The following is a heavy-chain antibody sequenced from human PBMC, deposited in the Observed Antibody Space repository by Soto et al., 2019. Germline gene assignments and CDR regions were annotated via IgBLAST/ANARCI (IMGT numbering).Heavy chain of an antibody. D-gene: IGHD2-15*01. V-gene: IGHV3-30-3*01. CDR1: GFSFSISP. J-gene: IGHJ4*02. CDR3: ARDPKTSGGQHGAFNYFDS. Sequence: QVQLVESGGGVVQPGRSLRLSCAASGFSFSISPMHWVRQAPGKGPEWVALISYDGTNKFYADSVKGRFTISRDNSKSKLYLQVDSLRPEDAAVYYCARDPKTSGGQHGAFNYFDSWGQGTLVTVSS. CDR2: ISYDGTNK.